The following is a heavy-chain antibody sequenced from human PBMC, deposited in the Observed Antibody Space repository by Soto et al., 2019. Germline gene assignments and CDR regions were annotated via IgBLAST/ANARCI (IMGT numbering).Heavy chain of an antibody. CDR3: AKAPGATDAEYFKH. CDR2: ISYDGSNK. J-gene: IGHJ1*01. V-gene: IGHV3-30*18. D-gene: IGHD1-26*01. CDR1: GFTFSSYG. Sequence: PGGSLRLSCAASGFTFSSYGMHWVRQAPGKGLEWVAVISYDGSNKYYADSVKGRFTISRDNSKNTLYLQMNSLRAEDTAVYYCAKAPGATDAEYFKHWGQGTLVTVS.